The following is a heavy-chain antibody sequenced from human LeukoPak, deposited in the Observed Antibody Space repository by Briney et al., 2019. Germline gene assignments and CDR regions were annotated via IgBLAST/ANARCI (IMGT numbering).Heavy chain of an antibody. Sequence: GGSLRLSCAASGFTFDDHAMHWVRQAPGKGLEWVSLIGGDGGSTYYADSVKGRFTISRDNSKNTLYLQMNSLRAEDTAVYYCAKDYSRSDDSGTEKDLPFDYWGQGTLVTVSS. CDR2: IGGDGGST. D-gene: IGHD3-10*01. CDR3: AKDYSRSDDSGTEKDLPFDY. V-gene: IGHV3-43*02. J-gene: IGHJ4*02. CDR1: GFTFDDHA.